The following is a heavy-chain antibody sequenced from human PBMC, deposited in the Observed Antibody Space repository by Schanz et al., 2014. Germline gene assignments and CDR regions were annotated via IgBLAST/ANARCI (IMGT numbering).Heavy chain of an antibody. CDR2: SGSGGDT. J-gene: IGHJ6*02. CDR1: GFTVSSNY. V-gene: IGHV3-53*01. CDR3: ARPLGPNYYYYGLDV. Sequence: EVQLVESGGGLIQPGGSLRLSCAVSGFTVSSNYMSWVRQAPGKGLEWVSAISGSGGDTYYADSVKGRFTISRDNSKNTLYLQMNSLRAEDTAVYYCARPLGPNYYYYGLDVWGQGTTVTVSS.